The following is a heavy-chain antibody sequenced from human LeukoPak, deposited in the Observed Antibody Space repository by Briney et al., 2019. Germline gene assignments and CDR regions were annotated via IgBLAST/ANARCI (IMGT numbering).Heavy chain of an antibody. J-gene: IGHJ6*03. CDR1: GFTFGNFG. D-gene: IGHD3-16*01. CDR3: AKDGSWGDYYFYFYMDV. CDR2: ISGGGYYT. V-gene: IGHV3-23*01. Sequence: GGSLRLSCEASGSGFTFGNFGMSWVRQAPGKGLEWVSGISGGGYYTYYAGSVKGRFTISRDNSKNTLYIEMDSLRAEDTAVYYCAKDGSWGDYYFYFYMDVRGKGTTVTVSS.